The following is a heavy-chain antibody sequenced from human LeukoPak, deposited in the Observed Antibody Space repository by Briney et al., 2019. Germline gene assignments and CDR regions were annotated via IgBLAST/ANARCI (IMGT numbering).Heavy chain of an antibody. Sequence: ASVKVSCKASGYSFTSYYIHWVRQAPGQGLEWMGIINPTTGSTIYAQTFQGRVTMTRDVSTITVYMDLSSLRSADTAVYYCARCGPFYRGPSEYYFDYWGQGTLVTVSS. CDR1: GYSFTSYY. V-gene: IGHV1-46*01. CDR3: ARCGPFYRGPSEYYFDY. J-gene: IGHJ4*02. D-gene: IGHD4-23*01. CDR2: INPTTGST.